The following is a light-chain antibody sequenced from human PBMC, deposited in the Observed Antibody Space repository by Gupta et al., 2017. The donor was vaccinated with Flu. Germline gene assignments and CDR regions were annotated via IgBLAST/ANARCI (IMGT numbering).Light chain of an antibody. CDR3: QQSDTTPLFT. J-gene: IGKJ3*01. Sequence: SSLSASVGDRVTITCRASQSISNYLNWYQHKPGEAPKLLIYAASSWQSGVPSRFSGSGSGTDFTLTISSLQPEDLATYYCQQSDTTPLFTFGPGTKVDIK. CDR1: QSISNY. CDR2: AAS. V-gene: IGKV1-39*01.